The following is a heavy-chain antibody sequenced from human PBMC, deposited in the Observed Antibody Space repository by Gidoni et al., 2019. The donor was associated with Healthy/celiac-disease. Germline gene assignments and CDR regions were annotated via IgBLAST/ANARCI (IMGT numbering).Heavy chain of an antibody. J-gene: IGHJ4*02. CDR3: ARESTMVRGVISHPYYFDY. D-gene: IGHD3-10*01. CDR1: DGSFSGYY. CDR2: LNHSGST. Sequence: QVQLQQWGAGLLKPSETLSLTCAVYDGSFSGYYWSWIRQPPGKGLEWIGELNHSGSTNYNPPLKSRVTISVDTSKNQFSLKLSSVTAADTAVYYCARESTMVRGVISHPYYFDYWGQGTLVTVSS. V-gene: IGHV4-34*01.